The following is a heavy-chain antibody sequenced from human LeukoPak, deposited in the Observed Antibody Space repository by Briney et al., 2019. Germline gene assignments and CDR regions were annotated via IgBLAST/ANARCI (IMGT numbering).Heavy chain of an antibody. D-gene: IGHD3-10*01. V-gene: IGHV4-38-2*01. Sequence: SETLSLTCAVSGNSISSGYYWGWIRQPPGKGLEWIGSIYYSGSTYNNPSLKSRVIISVDTSKNQFSLKLTSVTAADTAVYYCVRGHSTYYYGSDYFDYWGQGTLVTVSS. CDR2: IYYSGST. CDR3: VRGHSTYYYGSDYFDY. CDR1: GNSISSGYY. J-gene: IGHJ4*02.